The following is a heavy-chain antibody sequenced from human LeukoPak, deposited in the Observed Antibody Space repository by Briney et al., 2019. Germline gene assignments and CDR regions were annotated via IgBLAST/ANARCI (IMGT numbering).Heavy chain of an antibody. J-gene: IGHJ2*01. Sequence: SETLPLTCTVSGGSISSSIYYWGWIRQPPGKGLEWIGSIDYSGSTYYNPSLKSRVTISVDTSKNQFSLKLSSVTAADTAMYYCARRGIMITFGDWYFDLWGRGTLVTVSS. D-gene: IGHD3-16*01. CDR1: GGSISSSIYY. CDR2: IDYSGST. CDR3: ARRGIMITFGDWYFDL. V-gene: IGHV4-39*01.